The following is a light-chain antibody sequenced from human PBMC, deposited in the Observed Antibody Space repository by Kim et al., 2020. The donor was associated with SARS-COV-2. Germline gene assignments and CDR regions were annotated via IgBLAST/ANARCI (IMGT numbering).Light chain of an antibody. J-gene: IGLJ2*01. V-gene: IGLV2-11*01. Sequence: VTISVTGTISDVGGYKHVSWYQQEPGKAPKPMIYDVSKRPSGVPDRFSGSKSGNTASLSISGLQAEDEADYYCCSHAGGYSWVFGGGTQLTVL. CDR2: DVS. CDR1: ISDVGGYKH. CDR3: CSHAGGYSWV.